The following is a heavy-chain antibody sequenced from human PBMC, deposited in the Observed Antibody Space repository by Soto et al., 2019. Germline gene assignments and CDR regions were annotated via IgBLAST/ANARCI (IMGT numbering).Heavy chain of an antibody. CDR1: GFTVSRTY. J-gene: IGHJ4*02. V-gene: IGHV3-53*01. CDR3: ARDSRYVGDNYGLDH. D-gene: IGHD3-16*01. CDR2: IYSAGNT. Sequence: WSLRLSCAASGFTVSRTYMTWVRQAPGKGLEWVSVIYSAGNTYYADSVKGRFTISRDNSRNTVYLQMNSLRAEDTAIYYCARDSRYVGDNYGLDHWGQGSLVTVSS.